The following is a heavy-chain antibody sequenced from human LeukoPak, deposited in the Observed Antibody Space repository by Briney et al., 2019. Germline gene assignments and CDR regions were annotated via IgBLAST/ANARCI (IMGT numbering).Heavy chain of an antibody. D-gene: IGHD6-13*01. Sequence: GGSLRLSCAASGFTFSSYSMNWGRQAPGKGLEWVSSISSSSSYIYYADSVKGRFTISRDNAKNSLYLQMNSLRAEDTAVYYCARGQQLGTFDYWGQGTLVTVSS. J-gene: IGHJ4*02. CDR3: ARGQQLGTFDY. CDR1: GFTFSSYS. CDR2: ISSSSSYI. V-gene: IGHV3-21*01.